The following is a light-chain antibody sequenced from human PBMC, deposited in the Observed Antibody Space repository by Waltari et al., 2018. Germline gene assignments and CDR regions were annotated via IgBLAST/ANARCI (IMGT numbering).Light chain of an antibody. CDR3: QHRYNWPRT. J-gene: IGKJ1*01. V-gene: IGKV3-11*01. CDR1: QSISNN. Sequence: ILLTQSPVILSVSPGGRATLSCRASQSISNNLAWYQQKPGQAPRPLLYDASNRATVIPARFSGSGSGTDFTLTIASLEPEDLAVYYCQHRYNWPRTFGQGTKVEIK. CDR2: DAS.